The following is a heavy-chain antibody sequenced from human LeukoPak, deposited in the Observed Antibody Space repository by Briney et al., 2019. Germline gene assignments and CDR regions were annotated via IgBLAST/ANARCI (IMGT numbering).Heavy chain of an antibody. CDR2: MYTSGST. D-gene: IGHD5-18*01. CDR3: ARVARYNYGYVDY. Sequence: PSETLSLTCTVSGGSISSYYWSWIRQPAGEGLEWIGRMYTSGSTNYNPSLKSRVTISVDTSRNQFSLKLSSVTAADTAVYFCARVARYNYGYVDYWGQGTLVTVSS. V-gene: IGHV4-4*07. CDR1: GGSISSYY. J-gene: IGHJ4*02.